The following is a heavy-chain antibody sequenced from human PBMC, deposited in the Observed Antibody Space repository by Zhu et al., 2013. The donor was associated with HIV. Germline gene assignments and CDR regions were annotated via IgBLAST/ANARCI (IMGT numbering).Heavy chain of an antibody. V-gene: IGHV1-2*02. CDR1: GYTFTGYY. CDR3: ARDSSSPPGWYFDL. Sequence: QVHLVQSGAEVKKPGASVKVSCKASGYTFTGYYMHWVRQAPGQGLEWMGWINPKSGGTNYAQKFQGRVTMTRDTSISTAYMELSRLRSDDTAVYYCARDSSSPPGWYFDLVGPWHPGPLSP. J-gene: IGHJ2*01. CDR2: INPKSGGT. D-gene: IGHD6-13*01.